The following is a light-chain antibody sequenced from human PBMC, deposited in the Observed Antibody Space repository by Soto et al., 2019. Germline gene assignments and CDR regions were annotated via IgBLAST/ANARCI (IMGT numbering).Light chain of an antibody. Sequence: AIKMTQFPSSRSPSFGARFTITGRESRGIRKDLGWYQQRPGKAPKILISKTSSLQSGVPSRFSGSGSGTDFTLTISGLQPEDFATYYCLQDYHYPYTFGQGTKLEIK. V-gene: IGKV1-6*02. CDR1: RGIRKD. CDR3: LQDYHYPYT. CDR2: KTS. J-gene: IGKJ2*01.